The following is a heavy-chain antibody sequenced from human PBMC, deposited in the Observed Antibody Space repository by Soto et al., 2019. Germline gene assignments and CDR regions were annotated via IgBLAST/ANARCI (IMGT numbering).Heavy chain of an antibody. V-gene: IGHV1-18*01. J-gene: IGHJ6*03. CDR2: ISAYNGNT. CDR1: GYTFTNYG. Sequence: QIQLVQSGAEVKKPGASVKVSCKASGYTFTNYGISWVRQAPGQGLEWMGWISAYNGNTNYAQKLQGRVTMTTDTSTSTAYMELRSLRSDDTAVYYCGRHIMITFGDYYMDVWGKGTTVTVSS. CDR3: GRHIMITFGDYYMDV. D-gene: IGHD3-16*01.